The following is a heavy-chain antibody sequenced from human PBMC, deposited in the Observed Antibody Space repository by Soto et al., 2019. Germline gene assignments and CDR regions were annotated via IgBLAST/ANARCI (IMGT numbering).Heavy chain of an antibody. D-gene: IGHD3-22*01. V-gene: IGHV1-69*01. CDR3: ARGGEYYYDSSGYYY. CDR2: IIPIFGTA. J-gene: IGHJ4*02. Sequence: QVQLVQSGAEVKKSGSSVKVSCKASGGTFSSYAISWVRQAPGQGLEWMGGIIPIFGTANYAQKFQGRVTITADESTSTAYMELRSLRSEDTAVYYCARGGEYYYDSSGYYYWGQGTLVTVSS. CDR1: GGTFSSYA.